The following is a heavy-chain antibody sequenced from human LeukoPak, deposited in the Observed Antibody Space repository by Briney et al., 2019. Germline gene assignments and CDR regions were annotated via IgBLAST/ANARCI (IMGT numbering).Heavy chain of an antibody. CDR2: ISAYKGNT. V-gene: IGHV1-18*01. D-gene: IGHD1-20*01. CDR3: ARASTHRYNWKSGQRNDAFDI. J-gene: IGHJ3*02. Sequence: GASVKVSCKASGYTFTSYGISWLGQAPGQRLAWMGWISAYKGNTNYAQNLQGRVTMTTDTSTSTAYMELRSLRSDDTAVYYCARASTHRYNWKSGQRNDAFDIWGQGTMVTVSS. CDR1: GYTFTSYG.